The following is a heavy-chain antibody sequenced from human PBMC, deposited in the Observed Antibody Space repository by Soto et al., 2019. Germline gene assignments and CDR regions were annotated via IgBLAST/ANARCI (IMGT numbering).Heavy chain of an antibody. CDR3: AREVGAAINCFDP. D-gene: IGHD1-26*01. CDR2: IYHSGST. Sequence: SETLSLTCAVSGGAISSGGYSLSWIRQPPGKGLEWIGYIYHSGSTYYNPSLKSRVNISVDRYKNKFSMKLSSVTAADTAVYYCAREVGAAINCFDPWGQVNLVTVXS. V-gene: IGHV4-30-2*01. CDR1: GGAISSGGYS. J-gene: IGHJ5*02.